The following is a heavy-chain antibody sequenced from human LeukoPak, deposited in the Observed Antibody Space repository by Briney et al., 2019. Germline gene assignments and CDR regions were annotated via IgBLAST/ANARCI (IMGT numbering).Heavy chain of an antibody. CDR3: AREEGSGSPLPYYYYGMDV. J-gene: IGHJ6*02. CDR1: GDSVSSNSAA. CDR2: TYYRSKWYN. V-gene: IGHV6-1*01. D-gene: IGHD6-19*01. Sequence: SQTLSLTCAISGDSVSSNSAAWNWIRQSPSRGLEWLGRTYYRSKWYNDYAVSVKSRITINPDASKNQFSLQLNSVTPEDTAVYYCAREEGSGSPLPYYYYGMDVWGQGTTVTVSS.